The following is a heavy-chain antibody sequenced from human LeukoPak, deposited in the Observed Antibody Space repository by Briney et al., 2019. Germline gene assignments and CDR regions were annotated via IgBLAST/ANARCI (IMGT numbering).Heavy chain of an antibody. CDR2: IKQDGSEK. D-gene: IGHD2-15*01. Sequence: PGGSLRLSCAASGFTFSSYWMSWVRQAPGKGLEWVANIKQDGSEKYYVDSVKGRFTISRDNAKDSLYLQMNSLRAEDTAVYYCARPIVVVVAATDYWGQGTLVTVSS. V-gene: IGHV3-7*03. CDR1: GFTFSSYW. CDR3: ARPIVVVVAATDY. J-gene: IGHJ4*02.